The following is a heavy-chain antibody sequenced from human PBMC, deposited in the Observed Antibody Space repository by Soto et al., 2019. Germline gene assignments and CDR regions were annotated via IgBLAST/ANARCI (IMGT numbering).Heavy chain of an antibody. V-gene: IGHV3-23*01. CDR2: ISGSGGST. CDR3: ANPRDGYFDY. CDR1: GFTFSSYA. J-gene: IGHJ4*02. Sequence: PGGSLRLSCAASGFTFSSYAMSWVRQAPGKGLEWVSAISGSGGSTYYADSAKGRFTISRDNSKNTLYLQMSSLRAEDTAVYYCANPRDGYFDYWGQGTLVTVSS.